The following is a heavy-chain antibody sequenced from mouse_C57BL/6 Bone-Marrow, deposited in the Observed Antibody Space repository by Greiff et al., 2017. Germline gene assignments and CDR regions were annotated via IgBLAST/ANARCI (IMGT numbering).Heavy chain of an antibody. CDR1: GYTFTSYW. CDR2: IYPGSGST. D-gene: IGHD2-12*01. CDR3: ARPYYSDYWYFDV. J-gene: IGHJ1*03. Sequence: QVQLQQPGAELVKPGASVQMSCTASGYTFTSYWLTWVKQRPGQGLGWIGDIYPGSGSTNYNEKFKSKATLTVDTSSSTAYMQLSSLTSEDSAVYYCARPYYSDYWYFDVWGTGTTVTGAS. V-gene: IGHV1-55*01.